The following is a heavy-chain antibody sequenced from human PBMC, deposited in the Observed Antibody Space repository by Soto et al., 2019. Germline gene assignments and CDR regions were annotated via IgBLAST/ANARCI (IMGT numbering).Heavy chain of an antibody. D-gene: IGHD4-17*01. CDR1: GFTFSSYA. J-gene: IGHJ4*02. CDR3: ARDLEGEMTTVTTHPGY. CDR2: LTGSGAST. V-gene: IGHV3-23*01. Sequence: GGSLRLSCAASGFTFSSYAMSWVRQATGKGPEWVSGLTGSGASTYYVDSVKGRFTISTDTSTSTAYMELRSLRSDDTAVYYCARDLEGEMTTVTTHPGYWGQGTLVTVSS.